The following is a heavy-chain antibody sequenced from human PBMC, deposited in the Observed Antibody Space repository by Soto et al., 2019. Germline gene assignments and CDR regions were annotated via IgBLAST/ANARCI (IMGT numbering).Heavy chain of an antibody. CDR2: ISAYNGNT. J-gene: IGHJ6*02. CDR3: ARVTKRYYYYYGLDV. V-gene: IGHV1-18*01. Sequence: ASVKVSCKASGYTFTSYGISWVRQAPGQGLEWMGWISAYNGNTNYAQKLQGRVTMTTDTSTSTAYMELRSLRSDDTAVYYCARVTKRYYYYYGLDVWGQGTTVTVSS. CDR1: GYTFTSYG. D-gene: IGHD4-17*01.